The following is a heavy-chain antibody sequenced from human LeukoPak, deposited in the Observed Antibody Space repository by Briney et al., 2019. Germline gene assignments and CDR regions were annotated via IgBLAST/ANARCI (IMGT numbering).Heavy chain of an antibody. D-gene: IGHD1-14*01. V-gene: IGHV4-34*01. CDR1: GGSFSGYY. J-gene: IGHJ4*02. CDR2: INHSGST. Sequence: SETLSLTCAVYGGSFSGYYWSWIRQPPGKGLEWIGEINHSGSTNYNPSLKSRVTTSVDTSKNQFSLKLSSVTAADTAVYYCASANRDYFDYWGQGTLVTVSS. CDR3: ASANRDYFDY.